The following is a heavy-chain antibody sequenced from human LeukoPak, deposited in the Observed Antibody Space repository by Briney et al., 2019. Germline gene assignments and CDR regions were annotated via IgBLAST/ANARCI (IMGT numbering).Heavy chain of an antibody. CDR2: IYCSGST. CDR3: ARHPYYYYGMDV. J-gene: IGHJ6*02. V-gene: IGHV4-59*08. Sequence: SETLSLTCTVSGGSISSYYWSWIRQPPGKGLEWIGYIYCSGSTNYNPSLKSRVTISVDTSKNQFSLKLSSVTAADTAVYYCARHPYYYYGMDVWGQGTTVTVSS. CDR1: GGSISSYY.